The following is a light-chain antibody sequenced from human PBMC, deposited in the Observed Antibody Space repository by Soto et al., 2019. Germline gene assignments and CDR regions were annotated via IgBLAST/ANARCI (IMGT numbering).Light chain of an antibody. CDR3: QQSYSSPWT. CDR2: VAS. V-gene: IGKV1-39*01. Sequence: DIQMTQSPSSLSASVGDRVTITCRASQSIGKSLNWYQQKLGQAPKLLIYVASTLQSGVPSRFSGSGSGADFALSISSLQAEDLATYYCQQSYSSPWTFGQGTKVEIK. CDR1: QSIGKS. J-gene: IGKJ1*01.